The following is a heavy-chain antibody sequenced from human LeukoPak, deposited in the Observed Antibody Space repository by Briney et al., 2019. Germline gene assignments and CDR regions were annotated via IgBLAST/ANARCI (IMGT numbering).Heavy chain of an antibody. Sequence: SVKVSCKASGYTFTSYTMNWVRQAPGQGLEWMGGIIPIFGTANYAQKFQGRVTITADESTSTAYMELSSLRSEDTAVYYCARDQGYSSRDREDWGQRTLVTVSS. CDR1: GYTFTSYT. J-gene: IGHJ4*02. V-gene: IGHV1-69*13. D-gene: IGHD6-13*01. CDR3: ARDQGYSSRDRED. CDR2: IIPIFGTA.